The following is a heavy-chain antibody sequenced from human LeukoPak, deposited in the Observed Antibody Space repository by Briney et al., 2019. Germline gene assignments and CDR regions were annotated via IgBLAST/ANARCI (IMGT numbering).Heavy chain of an antibody. CDR2: IIPIFGTT. CDR3: ASAIVVTLPGYYFYLDV. J-gene: IGHJ6*04. V-gene: IGHV1-69*05. Sequence: SVKVSCKASRGTFSNYAISWVRQAPGQGLEWMGGIIPIFGTTDYAQKFQGRVTITTDQSTSTAYMELTSLRSDDADVYYCASAIVVTLPGYYFYLDVWGKGTTVTVSS. D-gene: IGHD4-23*01. CDR1: RGTFSNYA.